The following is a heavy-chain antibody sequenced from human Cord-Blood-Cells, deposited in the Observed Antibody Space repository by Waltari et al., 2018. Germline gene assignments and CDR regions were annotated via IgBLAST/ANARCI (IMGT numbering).Heavy chain of an antibody. D-gene: IGHD2-21*02. CDR1: RGTFSSYA. Sequence: QVPLVQSGAEVKQPGSSVRVACKASRGTFSSYATSRVRQAPGQGLEWMGGIIPIFGTANYAQKFQGRVTITADESTSTAYMELSSLRSEDTAVYYCARGGGGDCYNYWGQGTLVTVSS. J-gene: IGHJ4*02. CDR3: ARGGGGDCYNY. CDR2: IIPIFGTA. V-gene: IGHV1-69*01.